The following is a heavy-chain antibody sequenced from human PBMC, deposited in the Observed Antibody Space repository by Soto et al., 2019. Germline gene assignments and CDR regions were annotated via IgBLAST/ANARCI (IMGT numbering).Heavy chain of an antibody. D-gene: IGHD1-1*01. J-gene: IGHJ4*02. Sequence: GGSLRLSCAASGFTFSSYGMHWVRQAPGKGLEWVAVIWYDGSNKYYADSVKGRFTISRDNSKNTLYLQMNSLRAEDTAVYYCEREALEVADPTIDYWGQGTLVTVSS. CDR3: EREALEVADPTIDY. V-gene: IGHV3-33*01. CDR1: GFTFSSYG. CDR2: IWYDGSNK.